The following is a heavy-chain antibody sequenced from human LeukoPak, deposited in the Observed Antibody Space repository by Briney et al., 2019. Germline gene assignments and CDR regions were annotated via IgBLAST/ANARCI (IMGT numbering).Heavy chain of an antibody. J-gene: IGHJ6*02. CDR1: GFTFTRVN. CDR2: ITTSGTYI. CDR3: ARPFYYDSNGGEGMDV. Sequence: GSLRLSCVASGFTFTRVNVNWVRQAPGKGLELVSSITTSGTYIYYADSVKGRFTISRDNAKNSLYLQMNSLRAEDTAVYYCARPFYYDSNGGEGMDVWGQGTTVTVSS. D-gene: IGHD3-22*01. V-gene: IGHV3-21*06.